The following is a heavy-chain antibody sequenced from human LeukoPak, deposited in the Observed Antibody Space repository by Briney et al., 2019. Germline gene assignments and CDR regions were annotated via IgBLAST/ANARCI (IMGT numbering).Heavy chain of an antibody. CDR1: GGSISSGGYY. CDR3: ARDTRVDYSSSLTTYYYYGMDV. Sequence: SETLSLTCTVSGGSISSGGYYWSWIRQHPGKGLEWIGYIYYSGSTYYNPSLKSRVTISVDTSKNQFSLKLSSVTAADTAVYYCARDTRVDYSSSLTTYYYYGMDVWGQGTTVTVSS. J-gene: IGHJ6*02. CDR2: IYYSGST. V-gene: IGHV4-31*03. D-gene: IGHD6-6*01.